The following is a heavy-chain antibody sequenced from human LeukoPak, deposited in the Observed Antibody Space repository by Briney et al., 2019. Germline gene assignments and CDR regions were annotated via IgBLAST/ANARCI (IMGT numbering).Heavy chain of an antibody. D-gene: IGHD3-9*01. Sequence: GGSLRLSCAASGFTFSSYSMNWVRQAPGKGLEWVSAISGSGGSTYSADSVKGRFTISRDNSKNTLYLQMNSLRAEDTAVYYCAKVPTGYYSGGDAFDIWGQGTMVTVSS. J-gene: IGHJ3*02. CDR1: GFTFSSYS. V-gene: IGHV3-23*01. CDR3: AKVPTGYYSGGDAFDI. CDR2: ISGSGGST.